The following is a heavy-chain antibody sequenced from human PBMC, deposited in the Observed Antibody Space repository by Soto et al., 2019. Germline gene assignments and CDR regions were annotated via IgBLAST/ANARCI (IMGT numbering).Heavy chain of an antibody. Sequence: QVQLQQWGAGLLKPSETLSLTCAVYGGSFSGYYWSWIRQPPGKGLEWIGEINHSGSTNYNPSLKRRVTISVDTSKNQFSLKLSSVTAADTAVYYCARGHADIVVVPAPYYMDVWGKGTTVTVSS. J-gene: IGHJ6*03. D-gene: IGHD2-2*01. CDR3: ARGHADIVVVPAPYYMDV. CDR2: INHSGST. V-gene: IGHV4-34*01. CDR1: GGSFSGYY.